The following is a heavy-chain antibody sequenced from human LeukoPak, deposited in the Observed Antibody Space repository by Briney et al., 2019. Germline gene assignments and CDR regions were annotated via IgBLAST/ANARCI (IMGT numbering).Heavy chain of an antibody. J-gene: IGHJ4*02. V-gene: IGHV3-30*03. D-gene: IGHD2-8*01. CDR2: ISYDGTNE. Sequence: GGSLTLSCAASGFAFSNYAMHWVRQAPGKGLEWVAVISYDGTNESYGDSVKGRFTISRDNSKSTLYLHMNSLRPEETAIYYCARDNNGDYWGQGTFVTVSS. CDR3: ARDNNGDY. CDR1: GFAFSNYA.